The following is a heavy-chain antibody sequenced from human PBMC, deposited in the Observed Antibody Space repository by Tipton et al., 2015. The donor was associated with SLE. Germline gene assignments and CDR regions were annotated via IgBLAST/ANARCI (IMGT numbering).Heavy chain of an antibody. CDR1: GFTFSSYA. V-gene: IGHV3-23*01. Sequence: SLRLSCAASGFTFSSYAMSWVRQAPGKGLEWVSAISGSGGSTYYADSVKGRFTISRDNSKNTLYLQMNSLRAEDTAVYYCAKSPKRYYYDSSGYPYYYYGMDVWGQGTTVTVSS. CDR3: AKSPKRYYYDSSGYPYYYYGMDV. D-gene: IGHD3-22*01. J-gene: IGHJ6*02. CDR2: ISGSGGST.